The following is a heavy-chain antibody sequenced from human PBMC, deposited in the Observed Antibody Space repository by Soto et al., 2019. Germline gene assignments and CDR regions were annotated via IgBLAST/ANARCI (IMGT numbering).Heavy chain of an antibody. CDR3: ARHLVGSTRGNFDY. D-gene: IGHD2-2*01. CDR1: GYSFTSYW. J-gene: IGHJ4*01. Sequence: GESLKISCKTSGYSFTSYWIGWVRQMPGKGMEWMGNIYPYDSDTRYSPSFQGQVTISADTTITTAYLQWSGLRASDTAMYFCARHLVGSTRGNFDYWGQGTLVTVSS. V-gene: IGHV5-51*01. CDR2: IYPYDSDT.